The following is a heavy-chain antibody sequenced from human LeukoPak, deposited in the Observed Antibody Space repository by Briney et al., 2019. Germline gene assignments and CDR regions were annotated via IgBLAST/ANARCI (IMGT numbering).Heavy chain of an antibody. CDR2: ISSSSSTI. Sequence: GGSLRLSCAASGFTFSSYSMNWVRQAPGKGLEWVSYISSSSSTIYYADSVKGRFAISRDNAKNSLYLQMNSLRAEDTAVYYCARVSARVDGSGSYYSYFDYWGQGTLVTVSS. CDR1: GFTFSSYS. V-gene: IGHV3-48*01. CDR3: ARVSARVDGSGSYYSYFDY. J-gene: IGHJ4*02. D-gene: IGHD3-10*01.